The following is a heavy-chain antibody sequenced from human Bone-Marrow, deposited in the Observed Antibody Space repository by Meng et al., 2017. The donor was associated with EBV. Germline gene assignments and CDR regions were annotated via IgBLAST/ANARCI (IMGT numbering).Heavy chain of an antibody. V-gene: IGHV1-69*01. D-gene: IGHD3-10*01. CDR2: IIPIFGTA. CDR1: GGTFSSYA. J-gene: IGHJ4*02. Sequence: QVQLVQSGAEVXXXXXSVKVSXXXSGGTFSSYAISWVRQAPGQGLEWMGGIIPIFGTANYAQKFQGRVTITADESTSTAYMELSSLRSEDTAVYYCARGPYYYGSASEYYFDYWGQGTLVTVSS. CDR3: ARGPYYYGSASEYYFDY.